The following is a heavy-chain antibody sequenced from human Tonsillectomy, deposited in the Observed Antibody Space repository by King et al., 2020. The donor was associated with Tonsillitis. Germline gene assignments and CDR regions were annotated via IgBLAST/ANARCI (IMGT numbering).Heavy chain of an antibody. CDR3: ARDTSVVPAFDV. D-gene: IGHD2-2*01. V-gene: IGHV4-59*01. Sequence: QLQESGPGLVKPSETLSLTCTVSGGSISSFYYSWIRQPPGKGLAWIGYVYYTGSTSYVPSFKGRVTISVDTSERQVSLKVTSVTAADTAVYFCARDTSVVPAFDVWGQGIMVTVSS. J-gene: IGHJ3*01. CDR2: VYYTGST. CDR1: GGSISSFY.